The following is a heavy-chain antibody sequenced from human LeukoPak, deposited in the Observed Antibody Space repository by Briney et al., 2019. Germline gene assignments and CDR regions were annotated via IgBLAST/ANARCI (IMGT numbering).Heavy chain of an antibody. CDR1: GFTFSNYW. D-gene: IGHD3-10*01. CDR2: MSSDGSST. CDR3: ARSLSNTVRGVGDY. J-gene: IGHJ4*02. V-gene: IGHV3-74*01. Sequence: PGGSLRLSCAASGFTFSNYWMNWVRQVPGKGLMWVSRMSSDGSSTNYADSVKGRFTISRGNAKNTLYLQMNSLRVEDTAVYYCARSLSNTVRGVGDYWGQGTLVTVSS.